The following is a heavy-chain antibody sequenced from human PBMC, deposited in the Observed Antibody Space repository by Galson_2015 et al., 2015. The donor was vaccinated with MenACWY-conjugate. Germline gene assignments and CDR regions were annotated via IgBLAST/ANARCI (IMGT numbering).Heavy chain of an antibody. J-gene: IGHJ4*02. D-gene: IGHD6-6*01. CDR1: GYTFTTYW. V-gene: IGHV5-51*01. CDR2: IYPGDSDT. Sequence: QSGAEVKKPGESLKISCKGSGYTFTTYWIAWVRQMPGKGLEWMGIIYPGDSDTRYTPSFQGHVTISADKSINTAYLQWGSLEASDTAMYYCARQGFGSSSLDHWGQGTLVTVSS. CDR3: ARQGFGSSSLDH.